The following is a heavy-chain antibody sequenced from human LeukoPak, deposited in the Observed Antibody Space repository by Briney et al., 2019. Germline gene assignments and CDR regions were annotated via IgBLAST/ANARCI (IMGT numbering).Heavy chain of an antibody. CDR3: ARVPTMTFFDY. D-gene: IGHD2-2*01. V-gene: IGHV4-39*07. Sequence: PSETLSLTCTASGGSISSSSYYWGWIRQPPGKGLEWIGSIYYSGSTYQNPSLKSRVTISVDTSKNQFSLKLSSVTAADTAVYYCARVPTMTFFDYWGQGTLVTVSS. CDR2: IYYSGST. J-gene: IGHJ4*02. CDR1: GGSISSSSYY.